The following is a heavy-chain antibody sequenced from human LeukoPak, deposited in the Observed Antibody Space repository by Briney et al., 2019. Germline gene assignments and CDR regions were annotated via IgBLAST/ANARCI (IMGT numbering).Heavy chain of an antibody. V-gene: IGHV3-30*02. CDR2: IRNDGGKT. D-gene: IGHD3-16*02. CDR3: AKDGVILAPGVYWYMDV. Sequence: GGSLRLSCVGSTFTFSDYGMHWVRQAPGKGLEWVAFIRNDGGKTYYADSAKGRFTISRDNSRHTLFLQMNSLRAEDTAVFYCAKDGVILAPGVYWYMDVWGRGTTVTVSS. CDR1: TFTFSDYG. J-gene: IGHJ6*03.